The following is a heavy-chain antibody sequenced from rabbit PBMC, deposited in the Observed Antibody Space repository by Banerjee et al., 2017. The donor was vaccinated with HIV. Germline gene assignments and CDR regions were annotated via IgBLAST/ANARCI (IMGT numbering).Heavy chain of an antibody. CDR3: ARYSSGWGYFNL. J-gene: IGHJ4*01. CDR1: GIDFSSYY. D-gene: IGHD4-1*01. V-gene: IGHV1S7*01. Sequence: QLKETGGGLVQPGGSLTLSCTASGIDFSSYYMSWVRQAPGKGLEWIGTIYAGKGRTYYASWVNGRFTISSDNARNTVDLQMTSLTAADTATYFCARYSSGWGYFNLWGPGTLVTVS. CDR2: IYAGKGRT.